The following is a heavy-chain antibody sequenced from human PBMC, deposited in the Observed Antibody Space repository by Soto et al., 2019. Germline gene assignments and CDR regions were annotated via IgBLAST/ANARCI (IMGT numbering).Heavy chain of an antibody. Sequence: SVNVSCKAPGGTFSSYAISWVRQAPGQGLEWMGGIIPIFGTANYAQKFQGRVTITADESTSTAYMELSSLRSEDTAVYYCARRSPIAVGSLLDRWGKGNMVTVSS. D-gene: IGHD2-15*01. CDR1: GGTFSSYA. V-gene: IGHV1-69*13. J-gene: IGHJ5*02. CDR3: ARRSPIAVGSLLDR. CDR2: IIPIFGTA.